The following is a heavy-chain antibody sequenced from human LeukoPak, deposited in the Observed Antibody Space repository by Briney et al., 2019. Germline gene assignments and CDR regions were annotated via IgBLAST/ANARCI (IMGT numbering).Heavy chain of an antibody. Sequence: GGSLRLSCAASGFTFSSYEMNWVRQAPGKGLEWVSYFTSSGSTIYYADSVKGRFTISRDNAKNSLYLQMNSLRAEDTAVYYCARGLRDWNYDYWGQGTLVTVSS. CDR3: ARGLRDWNYDY. J-gene: IGHJ4*02. CDR1: GFTFSSYE. V-gene: IGHV3-48*03. D-gene: IGHD1-7*01. CDR2: FTSSGSTI.